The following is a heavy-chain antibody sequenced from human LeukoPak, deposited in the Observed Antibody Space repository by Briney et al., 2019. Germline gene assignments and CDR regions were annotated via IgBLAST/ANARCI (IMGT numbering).Heavy chain of an antibody. V-gene: IGHV3-11*04. CDR2: ISTSGNTI. Sequence: GGSLRLSCAASGFTFSDYYMSWIRQAPGKGLEWLSYISTSGNTISYADSVKGRFTISRDNSKNTLYLQMNSLRAEDTAVYYCAKDLLVITPHEFDYWGQGTLVTVSS. J-gene: IGHJ4*02. D-gene: IGHD3-9*01. CDR1: GFTFSDYY. CDR3: AKDLLVITPHEFDY.